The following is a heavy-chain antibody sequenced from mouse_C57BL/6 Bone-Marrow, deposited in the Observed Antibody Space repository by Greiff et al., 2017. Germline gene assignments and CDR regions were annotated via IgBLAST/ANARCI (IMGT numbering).Heavy chain of an antibody. CDR1: GFTFSDYG. CDR2: ISRGSSTI. J-gene: IGHJ4*01. CDR3: ASYCMDY. V-gene: IGHV5-17*01. D-gene: IGHD1-1*01. Sequence: EVQGVESGGGLVKPGGSLTLSCAASGFTFSDYGMHWVRQAPEKGLEWVAYISRGSSTIYYADTVKGRFTISRDNAKNTLFLQMTSLRSANTAMYYGASYCMDYWGQGTSVTVSS.